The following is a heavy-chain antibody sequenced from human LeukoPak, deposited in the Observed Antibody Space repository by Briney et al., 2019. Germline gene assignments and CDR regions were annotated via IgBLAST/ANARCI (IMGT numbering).Heavy chain of an antibody. V-gene: IGHV4-39*01. J-gene: IGHJ3*02. D-gene: IGHD2-2*01. Sequence: SETLSLTCIVSGGSISSGTYYWGWIRQPRGKGLEWIGSIDYSGSTYYNPSLKSRVTISVDTSKKQFSLRLSSVTAADTAVYYCARSHCCSTSCYAVGAFEIWGQGTLVTVSS. CDR3: ARSHCCSTSCYAVGAFEI. CDR2: IDYSGST. CDR1: GGSISSGTYY.